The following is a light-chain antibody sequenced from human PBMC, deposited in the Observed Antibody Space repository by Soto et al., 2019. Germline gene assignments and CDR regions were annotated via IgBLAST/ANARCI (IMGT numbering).Light chain of an antibody. CDR3: HQYNNWPPWT. CDR1: QSVGSK. J-gene: IGKJ1*01. Sequence: IVLTQSPPTLSVSPGERATLSCRASQSVGSKLAWYQQRPGQAPRLLIYDASNRATGIPARFSGSGSGTELTLTISSLQSEDFAVYYCHQYNNWPPWTFGQGTKVDIK. CDR2: DAS. V-gene: IGKV3-15*01.